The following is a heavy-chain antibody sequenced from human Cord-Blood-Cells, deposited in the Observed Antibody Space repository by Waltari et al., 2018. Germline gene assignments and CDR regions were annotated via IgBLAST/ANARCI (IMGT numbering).Heavy chain of an antibody. D-gene: IGHD3-10*01. Sequence: QVQLVQSGAEVKKPGSSVQVSCKAAGGTFSSYASSWLRQAPGQGLEWMGGIIPIFGTANYAQKFQGRVTITADESTSTAYMELSSLRSEDTAVYYCARARAGGGAFDIWGQGTMVTVSS. V-gene: IGHV1-69*12. J-gene: IGHJ3*02. CDR1: GGTFSSYA. CDR2: IIPIFGTA. CDR3: ARARAGGGAFDI.